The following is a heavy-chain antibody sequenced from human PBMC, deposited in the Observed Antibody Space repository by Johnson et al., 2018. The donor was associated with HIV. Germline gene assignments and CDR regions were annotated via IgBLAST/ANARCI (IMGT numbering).Heavy chain of an antibody. D-gene: IGHD7-27*01. CDR1: GFTFSDSV. CDR3: ARSRWGGDAFDI. V-gene: IGHV3-30-3*01. CDR2: ISVDGRSQ. J-gene: IGHJ3*02. Sequence: VQLVESGGGVVQPGRSLRLSCVVSGFTFSDSVLHWVRQAPGRGLEWVSGISVDGRSQYYPDSLRGRFTISRDNSDNILYLQVNSLRVEDTAVYYCARSRWGGDAFDIWGRGTIVTVSS.